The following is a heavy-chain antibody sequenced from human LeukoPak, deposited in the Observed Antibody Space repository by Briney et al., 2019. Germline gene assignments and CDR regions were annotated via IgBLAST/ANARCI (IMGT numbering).Heavy chain of an antibody. V-gene: IGHV3-23*01. CDR2: ITSRSTT. CDR1: GFIFSHYG. D-gene: IGHD7-27*01. CDR3: AKDGNWARFED. Sequence: GGSLRLSCAASGFIFSHYGMNWVRQAPGKGLEWVSGITSRSTTYYADSVKGRFTISRDNSKNMVWLQINSPTAEDAATYYCAKDGNWARFEDWGQGTLVTVSS. J-gene: IGHJ4*02.